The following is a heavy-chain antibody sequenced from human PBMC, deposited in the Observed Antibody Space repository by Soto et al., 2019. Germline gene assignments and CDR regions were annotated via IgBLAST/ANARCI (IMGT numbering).Heavy chain of an antibody. CDR1: GFTFSSYW. J-gene: IGHJ4*02. CDR3: ARVVQLLNFDY. D-gene: IGHD2-2*01. Sequence: GGSLRLSCAASGFTFSSYWMSWVRQAPGKGLEWVANIKQDGSEKYYVDSLKGRFTISRDNAKNSLYLQMNSLRAEDTAGYYCARVVQLLNFDYWGQGTLVTVSS. CDR2: IKQDGSEK. V-gene: IGHV3-7*01.